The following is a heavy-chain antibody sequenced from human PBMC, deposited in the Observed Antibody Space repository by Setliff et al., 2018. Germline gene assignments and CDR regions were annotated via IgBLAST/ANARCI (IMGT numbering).Heavy chain of an antibody. CDR1: NGSVSTTSHY. Sequence: SETLSLTCTVSNGSVSTTSHYWGWVRQPPGKGLEWIGSVYYSGYTYYSPSLESRVAISVDTSKNQFSLKVNSVTAADTAVYYCARVDFTMLQGVLGHWGQGTLVTV. D-gene: IGHD3-10*01. CDR2: VYYSGYT. CDR3: ARVDFTMLQGVLGH. J-gene: IGHJ1*01. V-gene: IGHV4-39*07.